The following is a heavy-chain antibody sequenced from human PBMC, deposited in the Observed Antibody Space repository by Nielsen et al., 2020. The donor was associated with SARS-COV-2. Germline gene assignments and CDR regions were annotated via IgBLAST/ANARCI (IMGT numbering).Heavy chain of an antibody. Sequence: WVRQAPGQGLEWMGWINPNSGGTNYAQKFQGRVTMTRDTSISTAYMELSRLRSDDTAVYYCARDLSTYYDILTGYSYYFDYWGQGTLVTVS. J-gene: IGHJ4*02. CDR2: INPNSGGT. D-gene: IGHD3-9*01. CDR3: ARDLSTYYDILTGYSYYFDY. V-gene: IGHV1-2*02.